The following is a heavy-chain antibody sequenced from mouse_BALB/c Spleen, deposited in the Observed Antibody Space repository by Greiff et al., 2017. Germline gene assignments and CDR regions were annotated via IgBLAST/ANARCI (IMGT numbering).Heavy chain of an antibody. J-gene: IGHJ3*01. CDR1: GFSLTGYG. Sequence: VKLVESGPGLVAPSQSLSITCTASGFSLTGYGVNWVRQPPGKGLEWLGMIWGDGRTDYNSALKSRLSISKDNSKSQVFLKMNSLQTDDTARYYCAREGNYRYDPFAYWGQGTLVTVSA. CDR2: IWGDGRT. CDR3: AREGNYRYDPFAY. V-gene: IGHV2-6-7*01. D-gene: IGHD2-14*01.